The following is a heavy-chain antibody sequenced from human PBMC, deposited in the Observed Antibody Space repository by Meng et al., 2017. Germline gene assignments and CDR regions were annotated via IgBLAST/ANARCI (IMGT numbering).Heavy chain of an antibody. CDR3: ARGSYSFDS. J-gene: IGHJ4*02. D-gene: IGHD1-26*01. V-gene: IGHV6-1*01. Sequence: QKHLQQSGPGLVKPSQTLSLICAISGDSVSSNSAAWNWIRQSPSRGLEWLGRAYYRSKWYHDYAESVKSRISIDPDTSKNQFSLQLRSVTPEDSAVYYCARGSYSFDSWGQRTLVTVSS. CDR1: GDSVSSNSAA. CDR2: AYYRSKWYH.